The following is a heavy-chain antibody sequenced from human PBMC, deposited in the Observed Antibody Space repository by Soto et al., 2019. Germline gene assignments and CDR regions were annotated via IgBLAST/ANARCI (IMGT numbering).Heavy chain of an antibody. CDR3: ARSDPGEWLPPNFQH. J-gene: IGHJ1*01. CDR1: GGSISSSSYY. V-gene: IGHV4-39*01. Sequence: SETLSLTCTVSGGSISSSSYYWGWIRQPPGKGLEWIGSIYYSGSTYYNPSLKSRVTISVDTSKNQFSLKLSSVTAADTAVYYCARSDPGEWLPPNFQHWGQGTLVTVSS. D-gene: IGHD3-3*01. CDR2: IYYSGST.